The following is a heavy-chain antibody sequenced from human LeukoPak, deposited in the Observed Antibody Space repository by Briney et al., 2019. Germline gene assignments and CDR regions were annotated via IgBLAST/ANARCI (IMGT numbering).Heavy chain of an antibody. V-gene: IGHV4-59*01. Sequence: SETLSLTCPVSGGSISSYYWSWIRQPPGKGLEWIGYIYYSGSTNYNPSLKSRVTISVDTSKNQFSLKLSSVTAADTAVYYCARTNYDILTGYPYYFDYWGQGTLVTVSS. CDR3: ARTNYDILTGYPYYFDY. CDR2: IYYSGST. D-gene: IGHD3-9*01. CDR1: GGSISSYY. J-gene: IGHJ4*02.